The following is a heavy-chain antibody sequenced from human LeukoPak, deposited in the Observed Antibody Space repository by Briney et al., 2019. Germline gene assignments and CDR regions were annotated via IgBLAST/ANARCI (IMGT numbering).Heavy chain of an antibody. CDR3: ARDPSSSWYHYFDY. D-gene: IGHD6-13*01. CDR1: GFTFSSYE. J-gene: IGHJ4*02. CDR2: ISSSSSYI. Sequence: GGSLRLSCAASGFTFSSYEMNWVRQAPGKGLEWVSSISSSSSYIYYADSVKGRFTISRDNAKNSLYLQMNSLRAEDTAVYYCARDPSSSWYHYFDYWGQGTLVTVSS. V-gene: IGHV3-21*01.